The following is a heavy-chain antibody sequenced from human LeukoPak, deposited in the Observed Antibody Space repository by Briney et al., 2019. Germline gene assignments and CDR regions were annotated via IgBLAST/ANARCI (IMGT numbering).Heavy chain of an antibody. V-gene: IGHV1-3*01. J-gene: IGHJ5*02. CDR1: GYIFTAYA. CDR2: INVGDGNT. CDR3: ARGGTTWYRGYWFDP. Sequence: ASVKVSCKASGYIFTAYAIHWVRQAPGQRLEWMGWINVGDGNTKYSEKLQGRALITRDTSASTAYMDLNSLRSEDTAVYYCARGGTTWYRGYWFDPWGQGTLVTVSS. D-gene: IGHD1-26*01.